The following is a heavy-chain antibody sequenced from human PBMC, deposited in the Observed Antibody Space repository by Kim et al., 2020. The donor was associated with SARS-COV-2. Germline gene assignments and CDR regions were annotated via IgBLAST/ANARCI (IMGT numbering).Heavy chain of an antibody. Sequence: SETLSLTCAVYGGSFSGYYWSWIRQPPGKGLEWIGEINHSGSTNYNPSLKSRVTISVDTSKNQFSLKLSSVTAADTAVYYCARGGWFGELSRYFGGGMDVWGQGTTVTVSS. V-gene: IGHV4-34*01. CDR2: INHSGST. CDR1: GGSFSGYY. J-gene: IGHJ6*02. CDR3: ARGGWFGELSRYFGGGMDV. D-gene: IGHD3-10*01.